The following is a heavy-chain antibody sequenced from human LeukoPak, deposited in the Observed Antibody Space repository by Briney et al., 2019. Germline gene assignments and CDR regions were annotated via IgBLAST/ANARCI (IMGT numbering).Heavy chain of an antibody. CDR2: IIPIFGTA. Sequence: SVKVSCKASGGTFSSYAISWVRQAPGQGLEWMGGIIPIFGTANYAQKFQGRVTITADESTSTAYMELSSLRSEYTAVYYCASCIAAAYNWFDPWGQGTLVTVSS. D-gene: IGHD6-13*01. V-gene: IGHV1-69*01. CDR1: GGTFSSYA. CDR3: ASCIAAAYNWFDP. J-gene: IGHJ5*02.